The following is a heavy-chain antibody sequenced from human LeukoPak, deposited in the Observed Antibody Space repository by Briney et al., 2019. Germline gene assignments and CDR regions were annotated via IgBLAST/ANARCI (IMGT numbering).Heavy chain of an antibody. CDR3: AREASGYSLFDY. CDR1: GGSISSYY. Sequence: SETLSLTCTVSGGSISSYYWSWLRQPPGKGLEWIGYIYYSGSTNYNPSLKSRVTISVDTSKNQFSLKLGSVTAADTAVYYCAREASGYSLFDYWGQGTLVTVSS. J-gene: IGHJ4*02. CDR2: IYYSGST. V-gene: IGHV4-59*01. D-gene: IGHD3-22*01.